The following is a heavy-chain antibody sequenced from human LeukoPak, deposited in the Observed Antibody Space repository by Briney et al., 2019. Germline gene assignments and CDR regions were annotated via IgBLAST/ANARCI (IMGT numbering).Heavy chain of an antibody. J-gene: IGHJ4*02. CDR3: ARQNGAVAGPFDY. D-gene: IGHD6-19*01. V-gene: IGHV5-51*01. Sequence: GESLKISCKGSGYSFTSYWIGWVRQMPGKGLEWMGIIYPGDSDTRYSPSFQGQVTISADKSISTSYLQWSSRKAADTAMYYCARQNGAVAGPFDYWGQGTLVTVSS. CDR1: GYSFTSYW. CDR2: IYPGDSDT.